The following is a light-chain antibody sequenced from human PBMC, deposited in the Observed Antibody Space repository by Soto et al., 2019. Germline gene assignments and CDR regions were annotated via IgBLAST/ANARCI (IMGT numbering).Light chain of an antibody. V-gene: IGKV1-17*01. CDR2: AAS. CDR1: QVITND. J-gene: IGKJ1*01. Sequence: IQMTQSPSSLSASVGDRLSITCRASQVITNDLGWYQQKPGKAPKRLIYAASTLQSGVPSRLSGSGSGTEFTLTIFSVQPVDVAFYYCLELNTYPWTFGQGTKVEIK. CDR3: LELNTYPWT.